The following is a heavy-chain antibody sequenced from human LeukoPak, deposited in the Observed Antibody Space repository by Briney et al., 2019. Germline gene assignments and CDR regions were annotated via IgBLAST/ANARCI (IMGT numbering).Heavy chain of an antibody. J-gene: IGHJ3*02. D-gene: IGHD5-12*01. CDR1: GGTFSSYA. Sequence: ASVKVSCKASGGTFSSYAISWVRQAPGQGLEWMGRIIPILGIANYAQRFQGRVTITAEKSTSTAYMELSSLRSEDTAVYYCARDQKGYCGYGPDAFDIWGKGTMVTASS. CDR3: ARDQKGYCGYGPDAFDI. V-gene: IGHV1-69*04. CDR2: IIPILGIA.